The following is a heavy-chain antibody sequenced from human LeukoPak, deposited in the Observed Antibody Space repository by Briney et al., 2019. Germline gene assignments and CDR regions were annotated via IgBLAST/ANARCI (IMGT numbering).Heavy chain of an antibody. CDR1: GFTFDDYA. CDR3: VRAGIHGWN. CDR2: ISWNSGSI. D-gene: IGHD1-1*01. V-gene: IGHV3-9*01. J-gene: IGHJ4*02. Sequence: GRSLRLSCAASGFTFDDYAMHWVRQAPGKGLEWVSGISWNSGSIGYADSVKGRFTISRDNAKNSLYLQMNSLRAEDTAVYYCVRAGIHGWNGGQGTLVSVSS.